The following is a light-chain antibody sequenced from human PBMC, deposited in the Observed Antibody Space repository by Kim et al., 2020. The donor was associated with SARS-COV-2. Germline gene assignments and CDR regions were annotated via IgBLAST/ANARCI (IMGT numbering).Light chain of an antibody. CDR2: QDS. Sequence: SYELTQPPSVSVSPGQTASITCSGDKLGDKYACWYQQKPGQSPVLVIYQDSKRPSGIPERFSGSNSGNTATLTISGTQAMDEADYYCQAWDSSTAGGVFGGGTQLPVL. CDR1: KLGDKY. V-gene: IGLV3-1*01. CDR3: QAWDSSTAGGV. J-gene: IGLJ3*02.